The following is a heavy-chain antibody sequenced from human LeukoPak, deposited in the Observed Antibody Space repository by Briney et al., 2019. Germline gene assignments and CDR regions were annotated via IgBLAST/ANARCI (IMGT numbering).Heavy chain of an antibody. J-gene: IGHJ4*02. CDR1: GYTFTSYG. V-gene: IGHV1-18*01. CDR3: ARDLGISDIEVVPAAIPLGY. D-gene: IGHD2-2*01. Sequence: VASVKVSCKASGYTFTSYGISWVRQAPGQGLEWMGWISAYNGNTNYAQKLQGRVTMTTDTSTSTAYMELRSLRSDDTAVYYCARDLGISDIEVVPAAIPLGYWGQGTLVTVSS. CDR2: ISAYNGNT.